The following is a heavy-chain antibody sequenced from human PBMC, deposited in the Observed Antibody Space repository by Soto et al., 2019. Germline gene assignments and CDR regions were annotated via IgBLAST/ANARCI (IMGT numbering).Heavy chain of an antibody. V-gene: IGHV1-18*01. Sequence: QVQLVQSGPEVKKPGASVKVSCKASGNTFASHGFSWVRQAPGQGLEWMGWISGFNGQTNYALKFQGRVTLTTDTSTSTAYMELRSLRSDDSALDFCARVDPRGVSVVRDYWGQGTLVTGSS. CDR2: ISGFNGQT. CDR1: GNTFASHG. J-gene: IGHJ4*02. D-gene: IGHD3-10*01. CDR3: ARVDPRGVSVVRDY.